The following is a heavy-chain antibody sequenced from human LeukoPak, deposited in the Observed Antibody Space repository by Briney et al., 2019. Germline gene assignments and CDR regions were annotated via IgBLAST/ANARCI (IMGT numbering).Heavy chain of an antibody. J-gene: IGHJ6*03. D-gene: IGHD4-17*01. CDR1: GFGFSNYN. CDR2: ITRDSIYT. Sequence: GGSLRLSCAASGFGFSNYNMNWVRQTPGKGLEWVSSITRDSIYTFYADSVKGRFTISRDNAKNSLSLQMNSLRAEDTAVYYCARDPYNGYYGDDYYYYMDVWGKGTTVTISS. V-gene: IGHV3-21*01. CDR3: ARDPYNGYYGDDYYYYMDV.